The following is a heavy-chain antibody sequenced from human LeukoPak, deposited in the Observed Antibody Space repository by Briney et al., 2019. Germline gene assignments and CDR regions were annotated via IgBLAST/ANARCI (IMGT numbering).Heavy chain of an antibody. CDR2: INPSGGST. Sequence: ASVKVSCKASGYTFTSYYMHWVRQAPGQGLEWMGIINPSGGSTSYAQKFQGRVTMTRDTSTSTVYMELSSLRSEDTAVYYCARGYYDYVWGSYRYTSYFDYWGQGTLVTVSS. CDR3: ARGYYDYVWGSYRYTSYFDY. D-gene: IGHD3-16*02. V-gene: IGHV1-46*01. J-gene: IGHJ4*02. CDR1: GYTFTSYY.